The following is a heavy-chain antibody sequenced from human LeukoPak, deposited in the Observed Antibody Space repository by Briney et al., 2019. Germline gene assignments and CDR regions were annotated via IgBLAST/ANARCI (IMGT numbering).Heavy chain of an antibody. V-gene: IGHV3-7*01. CDR1: GFTFSAYW. CDR2: IKKDGSEK. D-gene: IGHD2-15*01. J-gene: IGHJ5*02. CDR3: ARAACTGGSCYYA. Sequence: GGSLRLSCAASGFTFSAYWMNWVRQSPGRGLEWVASIKKDGSEKYYVDSVKGRFTISRDNAKSSLYLRMSNLRSEDTATYYCARAACTGGSCYYAWGRGTLVIVSA.